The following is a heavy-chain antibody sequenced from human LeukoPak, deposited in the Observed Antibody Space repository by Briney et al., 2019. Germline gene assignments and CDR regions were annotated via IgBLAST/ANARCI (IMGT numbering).Heavy chain of an antibody. CDR1: GFTVSSNY. J-gene: IGHJ4*02. CDR2: IYSGGST. CDR3: ARERDHAGYSYFDY. V-gene: IGHV3-53*01. Sequence: PGGSLRLSCAASGFTVSSNYMSWVRPAPGKGLEWVSVIYSGGSTYYADSVKGRFTISRDNSKNTLYLQMNSLRAEDTAVYYCARERDHAGYSYFDYWGQGTLVTVSS. D-gene: IGHD4-11*01.